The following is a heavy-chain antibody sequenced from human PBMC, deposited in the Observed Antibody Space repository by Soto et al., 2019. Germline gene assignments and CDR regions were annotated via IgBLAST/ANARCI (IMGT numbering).Heavy chain of an antibody. D-gene: IGHD4-17*01. CDR2: INHSGST. J-gene: IGHJ4*02. CDR3: ARGLSRRTYTVTTPLTAFDY. CDR1: GGSFSGYY. V-gene: IGHV4-34*01. Sequence: QVQLQQWGAGLLKPSETLSLTCAVYGGSFSGYYWSWIRQPPGKGLEWIGEINHSGSTNYNPSLKSRVTISVDTSKNQFSLKLSSVTAADTAVYYCARGLSRRTYTVTTPLTAFDYWGQGTLVTVSS.